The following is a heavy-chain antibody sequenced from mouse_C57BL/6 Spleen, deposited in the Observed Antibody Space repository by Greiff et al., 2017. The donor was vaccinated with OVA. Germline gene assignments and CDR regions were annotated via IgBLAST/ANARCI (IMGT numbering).Heavy chain of an antibody. CDR1: GFTFSDYY. D-gene: IGHD2-1*01. V-gene: IGHV5-16*01. CDR3: ARGGYYGNYYFDY. Sequence: EVQLQESEGGLVQPGSSMKLSCTASGFTFSDYYMAWVRQVPEKGLEWVANINYDGSSTYYLDPLKSRFIISRDNAKNILYLQMSSLKSEDTATYYCARGGYYGNYYFDYWGQGTTLTVSS. CDR2: INYDGSST. J-gene: IGHJ2*01.